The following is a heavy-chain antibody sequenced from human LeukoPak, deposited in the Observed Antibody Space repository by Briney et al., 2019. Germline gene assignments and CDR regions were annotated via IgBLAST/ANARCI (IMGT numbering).Heavy chain of an antibody. CDR3: AKPLETAMVSPVDY. D-gene: IGHD5-18*01. J-gene: IGHJ4*02. CDR2: IWYDGSNK. Sequence: PGGSLRLSCAASGFTFSSYGMHWVRQAPGKGLEWVAVIWYDGSNKYYADSVKGRFTISRDNSKNTLYLQMNSLRAEDTAVYYCAKPLETAMVSPVDYWGQGTLVTVSS. V-gene: IGHV3-33*06. CDR1: GFTFSSYG.